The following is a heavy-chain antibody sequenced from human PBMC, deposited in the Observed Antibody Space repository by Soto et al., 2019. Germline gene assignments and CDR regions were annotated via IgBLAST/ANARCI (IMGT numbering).Heavy chain of an antibody. J-gene: IGHJ6*02. CDR2: INGGTGQT. CDR1: GYTFSTYA. CDR3: AGGKEREENYCYHGLDV. V-gene: IGHV1-3*01. Sequence: ASVKVSCKASGYTFSTYAMHWVRQAPGQSLEWMGWINGGTGQTRYSQRFQDRVTITRDTPASTANMELTSLTSEDTAVYYCAGGKEREENYCYHGLDVWGQGTTVTVSS.